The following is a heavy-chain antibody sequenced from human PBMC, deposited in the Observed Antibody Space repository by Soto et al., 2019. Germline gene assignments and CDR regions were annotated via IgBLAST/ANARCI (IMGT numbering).Heavy chain of an antibody. D-gene: IGHD1-26*01. Sequence: QAQLVQSGAEVKKPGASVKVSCKASGYIFSSYGISWVRQAPGQGLEWMGWVSAYNGNTNYPQKLQGRATMTTDTSPSTAYMELRSLRSDDTSMYYFATDHLVRGSYYDYCGQRTLVTVSS. CDR1: GYIFSSYG. J-gene: IGHJ4*02. CDR3: ATDHLVRGSYYDY. V-gene: IGHV1-18*01. CDR2: VSAYNGNT.